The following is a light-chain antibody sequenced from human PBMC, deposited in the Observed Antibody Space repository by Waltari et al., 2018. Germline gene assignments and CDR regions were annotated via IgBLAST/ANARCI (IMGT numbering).Light chain of an antibody. J-gene: IGLJ2*01. CDR3: SSYTGSNTLI. CDR1: SNAVGSSKS. CDR2: DVN. Sequence: QSVLTQPASVSGPPGQSITISCRGTSNAVGSSKSVAWYQQHPGKAPKLMIYDVNNRPSGVSNRFSGSKSGNTASLTISGLQAEDEANYHCSSYTGSNTLIFGGGTKLTVL. V-gene: IGLV2-14*03.